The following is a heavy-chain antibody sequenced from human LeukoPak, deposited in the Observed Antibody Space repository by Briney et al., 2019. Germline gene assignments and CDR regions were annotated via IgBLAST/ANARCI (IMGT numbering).Heavy chain of an antibody. CDR1: GFTFSNSN. CDR3: TRSFAS. V-gene: IGHV3-48*02. CDR2: ISTTSSTI. J-gene: IGHJ4*02. Sequence: GGPLRLSCAASGFTFSNSNMNWVRQAPGKGLEWVSHISTTSSTIYYADSVKGRFTISRDNAKNSLYLQMNSLTDEDTAVYYCTRSFASWGQGTLVTVSS.